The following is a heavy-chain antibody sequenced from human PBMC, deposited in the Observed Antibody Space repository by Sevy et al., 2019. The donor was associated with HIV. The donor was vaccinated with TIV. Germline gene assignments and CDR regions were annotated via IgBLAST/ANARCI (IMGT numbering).Heavy chain of an antibody. J-gene: IGHJ4*02. CDR3: AKAGSDYVWETYRFFDY. CDR2: IGGSGVDT. Sequence: GGSLRLSCAASGFSFNIYAMSWVRQGSGKGLEWVADIGGSGVDTHYADSVKGRFTISRDNSKNTLYLQMSNLRAEDTAVYYCAKAGSDYVWETYRFFDYWGQGTLVTVSS. V-gene: IGHV3-23*01. D-gene: IGHD3-16*02. CDR1: GFSFNIYA.